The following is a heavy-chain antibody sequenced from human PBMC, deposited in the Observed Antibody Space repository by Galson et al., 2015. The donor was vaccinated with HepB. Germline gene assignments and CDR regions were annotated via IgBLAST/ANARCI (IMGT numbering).Heavy chain of an antibody. D-gene: IGHD2-15*01. CDR1: GFTFSSYG. V-gene: IGHV3-30*18. CDR3: AKEVLRYCSGGSCFSFDY. J-gene: IGHJ4*02. CDR2: ISYDGSNK. Sequence: SLRLSCAASGFTFSSYGMHWVRQAPGKGLEWVAVISYDGSNKYYADSVKGRFTISRDNSKNTLYLQMNSLRAEDTAVYYCAKEVLRYCSGGSCFSFDYWGQGTLVTVSS.